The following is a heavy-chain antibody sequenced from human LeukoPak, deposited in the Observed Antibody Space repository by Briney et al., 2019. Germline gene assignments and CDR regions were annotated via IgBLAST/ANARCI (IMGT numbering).Heavy chain of an antibody. J-gene: IGHJ6*02. CDR3: ARGSMVATKDPYYYYGMDV. V-gene: IGHV1-18*01. D-gene: IGHD5-12*01. CDR1: VYTFTSYG. Sequence: GASVKVSCKASVYTFTSYGISWVRQAPGQGLEWMGCSSAYNGNTNYAQKLQGRVTMTTDTSTSTAYMELRSLRSDDTAVYYCARGSMVATKDPYYYYGMDVWGQGTTVTVSS. CDR2: SSAYNGNT.